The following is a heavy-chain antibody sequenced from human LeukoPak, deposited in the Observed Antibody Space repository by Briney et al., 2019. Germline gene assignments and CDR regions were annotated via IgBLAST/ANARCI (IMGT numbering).Heavy chain of an antibody. CDR2: ISYDGSNK. J-gene: IGHJ3*02. CDR1: RFTFSSYG. V-gene: IGHV3-30*03. Sequence: PGRSLRLSCSASRFTFSSYGMHWVRQAPGKGLEWVAVISYDGSNKYYADSVKGRFTISRDNAKNSLYLQMNSLRAEDTAVYYCARDVPYYYESSGYYSLGFDIWGQGTMVTVSS. CDR3: ARDVPYYYESSGYYSLGFDI. D-gene: IGHD3-22*01.